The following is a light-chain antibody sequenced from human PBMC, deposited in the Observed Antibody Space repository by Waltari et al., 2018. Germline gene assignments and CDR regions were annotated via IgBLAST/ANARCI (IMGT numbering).Light chain of an antibody. V-gene: IGLV2-14*01. CDR2: EVS. CDR1: RSDVAGYNF. Sequence: QSALTQPASVSGSPGQSIPISCTGTRSDVAGYNFVSWYQQHPGKAPKLIIYEVSNRPSGVSNRFSASKSGTTASLTISGLQAEDEADYYCSSYTSSSTMVFGGGTKLTVL. J-gene: IGLJ2*01. CDR3: SSYTSSSTMV.